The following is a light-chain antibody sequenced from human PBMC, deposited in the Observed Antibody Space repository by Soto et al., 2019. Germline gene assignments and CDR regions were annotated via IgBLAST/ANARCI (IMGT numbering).Light chain of an antibody. CDR1: QSVSSY. CDR3: QQRSNWPAT. J-gene: IGKJ1*01. Sequence: IDLTQSPSTLSLSLGERATLSCRASQSVSSYLAWYQQKPGQAPRLLIYDASNRATGIPARFSGSGSGTDFTLTISSLEPEDFAVYYCQQRSNWPATFGQGTKVDIK. V-gene: IGKV3-11*01. CDR2: DAS.